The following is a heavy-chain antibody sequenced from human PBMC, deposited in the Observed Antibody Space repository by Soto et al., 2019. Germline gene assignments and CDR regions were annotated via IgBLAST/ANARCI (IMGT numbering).Heavy chain of an antibody. Sequence: GGSLRLSCSASGFKLSDSGIHWVRQAPGKGLEWVTVISYDGRHTYYADSVKGRFSISSDNSKNTLYLQMNSLRAEDTAVYYCAKPYCGGDCYGYFDYWGQGTLVTVSS. J-gene: IGHJ4*02. CDR1: GFKLSDSG. D-gene: IGHD2-21*02. CDR3: AKPYCGGDCYGYFDY. V-gene: IGHV3-30*18. CDR2: ISYDGRHT.